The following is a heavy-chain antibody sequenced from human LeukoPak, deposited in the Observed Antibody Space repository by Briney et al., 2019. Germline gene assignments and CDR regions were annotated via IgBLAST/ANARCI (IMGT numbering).Heavy chain of an antibody. D-gene: IGHD3-10*01. CDR2: IYYSGST. Sequence: PSQTLFLTCTVSGDSISSGDDYWAWIRQLPGKGLELIGYIYYSGSTYYSPSLRSRLTISVDTSRNQFSLKVASVTAADTAVYFCARGNQQVIIDYFDYWGRGTLVTVSS. CDR3: ARGNQQVIIDYFDY. V-gene: IGHV4-31*03. J-gene: IGHJ4*02. CDR1: GDSISSGDDY.